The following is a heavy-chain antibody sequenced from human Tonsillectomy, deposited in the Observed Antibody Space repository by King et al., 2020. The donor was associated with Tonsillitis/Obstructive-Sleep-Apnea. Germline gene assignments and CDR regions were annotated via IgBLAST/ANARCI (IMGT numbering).Heavy chain of an antibody. Sequence: QLQESGPGLVKPSETLSLTCTVSGGSISSYYWSWIRQPPGKGLEWIGYIYYSGSTNYNPSLKTRVTISVDTSKNQFSLKLSSVTAADTAVYYCARGHWGTKYSFDYWGQGTLVTVSS. J-gene: IGHJ4*02. CDR2: IYYSGST. D-gene: IGHD2-8*01. CDR3: ARGHWGTKYSFDY. CDR1: GGSISSYY. V-gene: IGHV4-59*08.